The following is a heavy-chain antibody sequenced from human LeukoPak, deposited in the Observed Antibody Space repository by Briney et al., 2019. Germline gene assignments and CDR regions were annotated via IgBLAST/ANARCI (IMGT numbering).Heavy chain of an antibody. CDR2: ARDKAHSFLT. CDR3: ARNRGGDWDPYYFGH. CDR1: GFSFSDHY. J-gene: IGHJ4*02. D-gene: IGHD2-21*02. V-gene: IGHV3-72*01. Sequence: GGSLRLSCAASGFSFSDHYMDWVRQAPGKGLEWIGRARDKAHSFLTEYAPSVKGRFTISRDDSKNSVYLQMNSLETDDTAIYYCARNRGGDWDPYYFGHWGQGTLVTVSS.